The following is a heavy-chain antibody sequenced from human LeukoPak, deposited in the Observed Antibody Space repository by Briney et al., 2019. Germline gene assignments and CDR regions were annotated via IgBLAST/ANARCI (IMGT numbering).Heavy chain of an antibody. J-gene: IGHJ4*02. D-gene: IGHD3-22*01. CDR3: ARLNYDSSGYEQSVQDY. Sequence: PGGSLRLSCAASGFTFSSYAMHWVRQAPGKGLEWVAVISYDGSNKYYADSVKGRFTISRDNSKNTLYLQMNSLRAEDTAVYYCARLNYDSSGYEQSVQDYWGQGTLVTVSS. CDR1: GFTFSSYA. V-gene: IGHV3-30*04. CDR2: ISYDGSNK.